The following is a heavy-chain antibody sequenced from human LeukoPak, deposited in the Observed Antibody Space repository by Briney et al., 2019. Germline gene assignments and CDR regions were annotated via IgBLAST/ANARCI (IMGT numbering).Heavy chain of an antibody. J-gene: IGHJ5*02. CDR3: ARRGKTGPLNWFDP. V-gene: IGHV4-39*01. D-gene: IGHD1-1*01. Sequence: SETLSLTCTVSGGSISSGGYYWSWIRQHPGKGLEWIGSVLYSGTTYNNPSLKSRITISVDTSKNQFSLKLSSVTAADTAVYYCARRGKTGPLNWFDPWGRGTLVTVSS. CDR1: GGSISSGGYY. CDR2: VLYSGTT.